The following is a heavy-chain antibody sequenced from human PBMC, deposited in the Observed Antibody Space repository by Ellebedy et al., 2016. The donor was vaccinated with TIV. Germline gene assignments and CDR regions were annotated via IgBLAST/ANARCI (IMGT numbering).Heavy chain of an antibody. D-gene: IGHD2-21*01. CDR3: VRDRMGATYTFDM. J-gene: IGHJ3*02. CDR2: INDDGNRI. Sequence: GESLKISCAASGFTFTNYASHWVRQGPGKGLVWVSHINDDGNRITYADSVKGRFVISRDIARNTLFLQMDSLRAEDTAVYYCVRDRMGATYTFDMWGQGTMVTVSS. V-gene: IGHV3-74*01. CDR1: GFTFTNYA.